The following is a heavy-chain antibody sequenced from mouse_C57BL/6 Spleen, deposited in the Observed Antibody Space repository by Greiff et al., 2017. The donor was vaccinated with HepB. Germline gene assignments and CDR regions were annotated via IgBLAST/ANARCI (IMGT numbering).Heavy chain of an antibody. Sequence: EVHLVESGGGLVKPKGSLKLSCAASGFSFNTYAMNWVRQAPGKGLEWVARIRSKSNNDATYDADSVKARFTISRDESKSILYLQMNNLKTEATAMYYGGRQLGRGLDYWGQGTTVTVSS. CDR3: GRQLGRGLDY. D-gene: IGHD4-1*01. CDR1: GFSFNTYA. V-gene: IGHV10-1*01. CDR2: IRSKSNNDAT. J-gene: IGHJ4*01.